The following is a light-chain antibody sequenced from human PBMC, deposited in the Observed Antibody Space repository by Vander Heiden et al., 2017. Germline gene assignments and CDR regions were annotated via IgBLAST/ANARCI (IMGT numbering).Light chain of an antibody. V-gene: IGKV1-39*01. CDR3: QQSYRTPWT. J-gene: IGKJ1*01. Sequence: DIQMTQSPSSLSASVGDRVTIPCRASQSITNYLNWYQQKPGKAPKLLIYGASSLQSGVPSRFSGSGSGTDFTLTISTLQPEDYATYHCQQSYRTPWTFGQGTKVEIK. CDR2: GAS. CDR1: QSITNY.